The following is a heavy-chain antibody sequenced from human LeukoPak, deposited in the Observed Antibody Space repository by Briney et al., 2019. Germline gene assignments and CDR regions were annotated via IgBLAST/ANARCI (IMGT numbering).Heavy chain of an antibody. Sequence: SVKVSCKASGGTFSSYAISWVRQAPGQGLEWMGGIIPLFGTADYAQKLQGRVTITADESTSTAYMELSSLRFEDTAVYYCARLWGGLDYWGQGTLVTVSS. V-gene: IGHV1-69*13. J-gene: IGHJ4*02. CDR1: GGTFSSYA. CDR3: ARLWGGLDY. CDR2: IIPLFGTA. D-gene: IGHD3-3*01.